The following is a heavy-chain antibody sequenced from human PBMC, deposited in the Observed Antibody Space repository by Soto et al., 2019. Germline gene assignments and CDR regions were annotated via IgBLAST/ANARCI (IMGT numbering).Heavy chain of an antibody. CDR1: GFTFSDYY. CDR2: ISSSSSYT. D-gene: IGHD3-22*01. V-gene: IGHV3-11*06. J-gene: IGHJ4*02. Sequence: PGGSLRLSCAASGFTFSDYYMSWIRQAPGKGLEWVSYISSSSSYTNYADSVKGRFTISRDNAKNSLYLQMNSLRAEDTAVYYCATLYYYDSSGPLYWGQGTLVTVSS. CDR3: ATLYYYDSSGPLY.